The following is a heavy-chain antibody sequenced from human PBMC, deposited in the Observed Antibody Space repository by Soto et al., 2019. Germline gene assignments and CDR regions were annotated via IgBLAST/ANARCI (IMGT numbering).Heavy chain of an antibody. Sequence: EVQLVESGGGLVQPGGSLRLSCAASGFTFSSYWMHWVRQAPGKGLVWVSRINSDGSSTSYADSVMGRFTISRDNAKNTLYLQMNSLRAEDTAVYYCARDGYSGYADWYFDLWGRGTLVTVSS. CDR2: INSDGSST. V-gene: IGHV3-74*01. D-gene: IGHD5-12*01. CDR3: ARDGYSGYADWYFDL. J-gene: IGHJ2*01. CDR1: GFTFSSYW.